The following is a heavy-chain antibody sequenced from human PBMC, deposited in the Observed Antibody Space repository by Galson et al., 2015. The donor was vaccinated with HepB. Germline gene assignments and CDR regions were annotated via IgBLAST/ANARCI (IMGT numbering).Heavy chain of an antibody. CDR3: ARDLLFRGVAGGETDYYYYYGMDV. V-gene: IGHV3-21*01. J-gene: IGHJ6*02. CDR1: GFTFSSYS. D-gene: IGHD3-10*01. Sequence: SLRLSCAASGFTFSSYSMNWVRQAPGKGLEWVSSISSSSSYIYYADSVKGRFTISRDNAKNSLYLQMNSLRAEDTAVYYCARDLLFRGVAGGETDYYYYYGMDVWGQGTTVTVSS. CDR2: ISSSSSYI.